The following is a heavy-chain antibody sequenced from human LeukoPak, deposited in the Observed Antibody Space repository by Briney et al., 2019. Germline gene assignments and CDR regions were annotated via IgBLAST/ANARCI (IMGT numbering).Heavy chain of an antibody. CDR1: GFTFSSYA. Sequence: GGSLRLSCAASGFTFSSYAMSWVRQAPGKGLERVSAISGSGGSTYYADSVKGRFTISRDNSKNTPYLQMNSLRAEDTAVYYCAKGDFWSGYLYYFDYWGQGTLVTVSS. V-gene: IGHV3-23*01. D-gene: IGHD3-3*01. CDR2: ISGSGGST. J-gene: IGHJ4*02. CDR3: AKGDFWSGYLYYFDY.